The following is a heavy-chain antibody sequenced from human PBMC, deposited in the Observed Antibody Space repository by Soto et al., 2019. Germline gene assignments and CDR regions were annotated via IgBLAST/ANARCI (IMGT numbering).Heavy chain of an antibody. CDR3: AGVLCSSWSPVDY. V-gene: IGHV4-4*02. CDR1: GGSISSSNW. J-gene: IGHJ4*02. D-gene: IGHD6-13*01. CDR2: IYHSGST. Sequence: QVQLQESGPGLVKPSGTLSLTCAVSGGSISSSNWWRWFRQHPGKGLVWSGGIYHSGSTNYNPSLQNRVTTSVDKSMNQYSLMLRTVTTADTAVYYSAGVLCSSWSPVDYWGQGTLVTVSS.